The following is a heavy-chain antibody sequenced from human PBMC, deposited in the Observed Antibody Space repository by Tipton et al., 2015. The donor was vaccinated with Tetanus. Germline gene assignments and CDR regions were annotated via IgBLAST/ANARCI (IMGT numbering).Heavy chain of an antibody. D-gene: IGHD6-6*01. Sequence: TLSLTCTVSGGSISSSSYYWGWIRQPPGKGLEWIGSIYHSGSTYYNPSLKSRVTISVDRSKNQFSLKLSSVTAADTAVYYCASSIAARPPPYFDYWGQGTLVTVSS. V-gene: IGHV4-39*07. J-gene: IGHJ4*02. CDR3: ASSIAARPPPYFDY. CDR2: IYHSGST. CDR1: GGSISSSSYY.